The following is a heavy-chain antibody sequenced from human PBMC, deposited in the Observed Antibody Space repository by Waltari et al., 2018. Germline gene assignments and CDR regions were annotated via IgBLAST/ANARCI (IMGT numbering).Heavy chain of an antibody. V-gene: IGHV3-21*04. CDR2: SSSSSSYI. J-gene: IGHJ4*02. CDR3: ARAVDTAMVKDY. CDR1: GFTFSSYS. D-gene: IGHD5-18*01. Sequence: EVQLVESGGGLVKPGGSLRLSCAASGFTFSSYSMNWVRQAPGKGLEWVSSSSSSSSYIYYADSVKGRFTISRDNSKNTLYLQMNSLRAEDTAVYYCARAVDTAMVKDYWGQGTLVTVSS.